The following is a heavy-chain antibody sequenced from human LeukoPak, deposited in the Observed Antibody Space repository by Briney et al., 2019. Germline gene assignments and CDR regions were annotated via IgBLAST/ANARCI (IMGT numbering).Heavy chain of an antibody. CDR1: GFTFGDYA. CDR2: ISWNSSSI. CDR3: AKDIGSTGLDAFDI. V-gene: IGHV3-9*01. D-gene: IGHD2-2*01. Sequence: GGSLRLSCAASGFTFGDYAMHWVRHAPGKGLEWVSGISWNSSSIGNAASVKGRFTIYRYHAQTSLYLQIISLRAEDTALYYCAKDIGSTGLDAFDIWGQGTMVTVSS. J-gene: IGHJ3*02.